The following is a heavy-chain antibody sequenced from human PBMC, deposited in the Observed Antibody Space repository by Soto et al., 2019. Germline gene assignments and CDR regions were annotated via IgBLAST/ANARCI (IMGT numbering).Heavy chain of an antibody. CDR1: GFTFSSYA. V-gene: IGHV3-30-3*01. CDR3: ARDSHLITMIVVVSIDY. CDR2: ISYDGSNK. J-gene: IGHJ4*02. D-gene: IGHD3-22*01. Sequence: GGSLRLSCAASGFTFSSYAMHWVRQAPGKGLEWVAVISYDGSNKYYADSVKGRFTISRDNSKNTLYLQMNSLRAEDTAVYYCARDSHLITMIVVVSIDYWGQGTLVTVSS.